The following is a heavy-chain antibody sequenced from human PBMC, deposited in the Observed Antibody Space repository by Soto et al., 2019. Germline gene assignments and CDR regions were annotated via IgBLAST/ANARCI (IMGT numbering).Heavy chain of an antibody. CDR1: GFTFSSYG. D-gene: IGHD6-19*01. CDR3: ASVRGSGWFGSFDY. V-gene: IGHV3-33*01. CDR2: TRSDGNNK. Sequence: QVQLVESGGGVVQPGRSLRLSCAASGFTFSSYGMHWVRQAPGKGLEWVAVTRSDGNNKNYADSVKGRFTISRDNSKNTLYLQMNSLIAEDTAVYYCASVRGSGWFGSFDYWVHGTLVTVSS. J-gene: IGHJ4*03.